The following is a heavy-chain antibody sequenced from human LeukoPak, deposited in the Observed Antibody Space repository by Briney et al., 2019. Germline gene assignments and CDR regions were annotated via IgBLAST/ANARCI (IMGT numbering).Heavy chain of an antibody. Sequence: GGSLRLSCAASGYTFRTYTMRWVRQAPGKGLEWVSAISGSGGNTYYLDSVKGRFTISRDSSKNTLYLQMNSLRADDTAVYYCAKGPRYSEDWGQGTLVTVSS. CDR3: AKGPRYSED. D-gene: IGHD3-9*01. CDR2: ISGSGGNT. CDR1: GYTFRTYT. J-gene: IGHJ4*02. V-gene: IGHV3-23*01.